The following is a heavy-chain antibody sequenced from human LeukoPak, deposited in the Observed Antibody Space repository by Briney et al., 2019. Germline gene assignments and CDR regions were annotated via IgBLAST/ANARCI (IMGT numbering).Heavy chain of an antibody. V-gene: IGHV3-13*01. J-gene: IGHJ6*03. D-gene: IGHD2-15*01. Sequence: GGSLRLSCAGSGFTFSSYNMHWVRQATGKGLEWVSAIDTTGDTYYPGSVKGRFTISRENAKNSLYLQMNSLRAGDTAVYYCARDRGGGHMDVWGKGTTVTISS. CDR1: GFTFSSYN. CDR2: IDTTGDT. CDR3: ARDRGGGHMDV.